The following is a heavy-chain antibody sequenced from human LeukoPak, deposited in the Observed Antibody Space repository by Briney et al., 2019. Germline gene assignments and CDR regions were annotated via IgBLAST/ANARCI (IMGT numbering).Heavy chain of an antibody. CDR2: IDPKSGDI. J-gene: IGHJ6*02. CDR1: GYTFIDYY. CDR3: ARDYYYDSSGYLPYYYYYYGMDV. V-gene: IGHV1-2*02. Sequence: ASVKVSCKASGYTFIDYYIHWVRQAPGQGLEWMGRIDPKSGDIKNAQKFQGRVTMTRDTSISTAYMELSRLRSDDTAVYYCARDYYYDSSGYLPYYYYYYGMDVWGQGTTVTVSS. D-gene: IGHD3-22*01.